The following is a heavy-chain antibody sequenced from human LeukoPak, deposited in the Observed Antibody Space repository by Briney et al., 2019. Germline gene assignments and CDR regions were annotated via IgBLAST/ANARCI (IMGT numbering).Heavy chain of an antibody. Sequence: VASVKVSCKASGGTFSSYAISWVRQAPGQGLEWMGWISAYNGNTNYAQKLQGRVTMTTDTSTSTAYMELRSLRSDDTAVYYCARSSQVITWDYWGQGTLVTVSS. J-gene: IGHJ4*02. D-gene: IGHD3-22*01. CDR3: ARSSQVITWDY. V-gene: IGHV1-18*01. CDR1: GGTFSSYA. CDR2: ISAYNGNT.